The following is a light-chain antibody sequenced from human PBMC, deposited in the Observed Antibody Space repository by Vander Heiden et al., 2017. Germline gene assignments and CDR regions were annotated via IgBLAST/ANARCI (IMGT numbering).Light chain of an antibody. V-gene: IGKV1-9*01. J-gene: IGKJ5*01. Sequence: DIQLTQSPSFLSASVGDTVSISCRASQDINRFLAWYQQKPGKAPKVLIHAASTLDRGVPSRFSGRGSGTEFTLTISSLHPEDFATYYCQQVKAYPITFGHGTRLEIK. CDR1: QDINRF. CDR3: QQVKAYPIT. CDR2: AAS.